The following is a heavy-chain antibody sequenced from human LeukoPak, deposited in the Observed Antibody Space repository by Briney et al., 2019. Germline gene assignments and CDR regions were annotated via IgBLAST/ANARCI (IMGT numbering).Heavy chain of an antibody. CDR2: ISGSGGST. CDR3: AKSSLVTPYDY. J-gene: IGHJ4*02. D-gene: IGHD2-15*01. Sequence: GVLRLSCAASGFTFSSYAMSWVRQAPGKGLEWVSSISGSGGSTYYADYVKGRFTISRDNSKNTLDLQMNSLRAEDTAVYYCAKSSLVTPYDYWGQGTLVSVSS. V-gene: IGHV3-23*01. CDR1: GFTFSSYA.